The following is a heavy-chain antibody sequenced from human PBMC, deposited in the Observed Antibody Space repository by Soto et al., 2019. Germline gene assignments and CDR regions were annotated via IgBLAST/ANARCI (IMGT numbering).Heavy chain of an antibody. CDR1: GFTFSSYW. V-gene: IGHV3-7*01. CDR2: IKQDGSEK. D-gene: IGHD1-26*01. J-gene: IGHJ4*02. CDR3: ARGGSSDY. Sequence: LRLSCAACGFTFSSYWISWVRQAPGKGLEWVANIKQDGSEKYYVDSVKGRFTISRDNAKNSLYLQMNSLRAEDTAVYYCARGGSSDYWGQGTLVTVSS.